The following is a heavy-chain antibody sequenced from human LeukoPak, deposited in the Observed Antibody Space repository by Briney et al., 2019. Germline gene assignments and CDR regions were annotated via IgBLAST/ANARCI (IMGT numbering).Heavy chain of an antibody. CDR3: ARARDSTRNAFDI. V-gene: IGHV3-74*01. D-gene: IGHD3-22*01. J-gene: IGHJ3*02. CDR1: GFTFSSYW. Sequence: GGSLRLSCAASGFTFSSYWMHWVRQAPGKGLVWVSRINNDGSSTSYADSVKGRFTISRDNAKNTLYLQTNSLRAEDTAVYYCARARDSTRNAFDIWGQGTMVTVSS. CDR2: INNDGSST.